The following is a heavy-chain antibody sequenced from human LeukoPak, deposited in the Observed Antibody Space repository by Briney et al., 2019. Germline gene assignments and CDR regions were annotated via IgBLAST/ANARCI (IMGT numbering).Heavy chain of an antibody. CDR1: GYTFTSYG. CDR3: ARDGEPYSSSWYGWFDP. Sequence: ASVKVSRKASGYTFTSYGISWVRQAPGQGLEWMGWISAYNGNTNYAQKLQGRVTMTTDTSTSTAYMELRSLRSEDTAVYYCARDGEPYSSSWYGWFDPWGQGTLVTVSS. V-gene: IGHV1-18*01. CDR2: ISAYNGNT. D-gene: IGHD6-13*01. J-gene: IGHJ5*02.